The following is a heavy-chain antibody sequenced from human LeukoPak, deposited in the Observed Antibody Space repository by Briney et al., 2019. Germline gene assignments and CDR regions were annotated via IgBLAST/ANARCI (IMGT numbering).Heavy chain of an antibody. Sequence: ASVKVSCKASGYTFTSDGISWVRQAPGQGLEWMGWISAYNGNTNYAQKLQGRVTMTTDTSTSTAYMELRSLRSDDTAVYYCARVWMAAYYYYYMDVWGKGTTVTVSS. CDR3: ARVWMAAYYYYYMDV. J-gene: IGHJ6*03. CDR1: GYTFTSDG. D-gene: IGHD5-24*01. CDR2: ISAYNGNT. V-gene: IGHV1-18*01.